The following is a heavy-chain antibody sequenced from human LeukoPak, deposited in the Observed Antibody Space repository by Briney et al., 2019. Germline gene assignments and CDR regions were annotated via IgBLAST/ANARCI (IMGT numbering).Heavy chain of an antibody. V-gene: IGHV3-48*02. CDR1: GFTFSNYW. J-gene: IGHJ4*02. Sequence: GGSLRLSCAASGFTFSNYWMSWVRQAPGKGLEWVSYISGGSGTIYYADSVKGRFTISRDNAKNSLFLQMNSLRDKDTAVYYCERGQRYSTSPFDYWGQGTLVTVSS. D-gene: IGHD3-16*02. CDR3: ERGQRYSTSPFDY. CDR2: ISGGSGTI.